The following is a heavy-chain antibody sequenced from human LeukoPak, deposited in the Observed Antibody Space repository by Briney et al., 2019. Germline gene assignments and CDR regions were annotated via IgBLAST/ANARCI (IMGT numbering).Heavy chain of an antibody. CDR2: IWYDGSNK. D-gene: IGHD5-12*01. CDR1: GFTFSSYG. CDR3: AREGGYDPYFDY. V-gene: IGHV3-33*01. J-gene: IGHJ4*02. Sequence: AGGSLRLSCAAPGFTFSSYGMHWVRQAPGKGLEWVAVIWYDGSNKYYADSVKGRFTISRDNSKNTLYLQMNSLRAEDTAVYYCAREGGYDPYFDYWGQGTLVTVSS.